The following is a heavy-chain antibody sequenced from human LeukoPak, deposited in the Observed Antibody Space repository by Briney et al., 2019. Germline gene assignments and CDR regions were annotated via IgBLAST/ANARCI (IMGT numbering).Heavy chain of an antibody. V-gene: IGHV1-2*02. CDR1: VYTFTAYY. Sequence: GASVKVSFKASVYTFTAYYKYWVRQAPAQGIEWMGWINPNSGGTNYAQKFQGRVTMTRATSIRTAYMELSRLRSDDTAVYYCAGGPDYYGSGILDYWGQGTLVTASS. CDR3: AGGPDYYGSGILDY. J-gene: IGHJ4*02. D-gene: IGHD3-10*01. CDR2: INPNSGGT.